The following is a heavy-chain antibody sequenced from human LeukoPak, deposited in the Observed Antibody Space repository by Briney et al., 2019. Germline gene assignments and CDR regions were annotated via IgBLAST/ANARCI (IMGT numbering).Heavy chain of an antibody. CDR3: ARALILGATATDY. CDR2: ISYDGSNK. V-gene: IGHV3-30-3*01. Sequence: GGSLRLFCAASGFTFSSYAMHGVRQAPGKGLEGVADISYDGSNKYYVDPVKGRFTISRDNSKNTLYLQMNSLRAEGTAVYYCARALILGATATDYWGQGTLVTVSS. J-gene: IGHJ4*02. CDR1: GFTFSSYA. D-gene: IGHD1-26*01.